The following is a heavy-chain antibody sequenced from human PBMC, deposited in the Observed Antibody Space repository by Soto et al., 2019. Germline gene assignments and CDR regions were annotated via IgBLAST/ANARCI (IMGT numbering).Heavy chain of an antibody. CDR2: IYYSGTT. V-gene: IGHV4-39*07. CDR1: GGSVTNTTYF. Sequence: SETLSLTCVVSGGSVTNTTYFWGWIRQPPGKGPEWIGSIYYSGTTYSNPSLKSRLTMSIDTSKNQFSLKLSSVTAADTAVYFCAREGGESSDGLYYFDSWGQGSLVTVSS. CDR3: AREGGESSDGLYYFDS. J-gene: IGHJ4*02. D-gene: IGHD3-16*01.